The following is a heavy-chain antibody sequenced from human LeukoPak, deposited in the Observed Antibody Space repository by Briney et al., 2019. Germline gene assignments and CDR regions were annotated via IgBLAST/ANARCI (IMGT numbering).Heavy chain of an antibody. Sequence: PSETLSLTCTVSGGSIRMSTYYWGWIRQPPGKGLEWIGSIYHSGSTHYNPSLRSRVTMSVDTSKNQFTLKVTAVTAADTAVYYCVTNGTVTVAGTKFNYFDYWGQGAWSPSPQ. CDR1: GGSIRMSTYY. CDR2: IYHSGST. V-gene: IGHV4-39*01. D-gene: IGHD6-19*01. J-gene: IGHJ4*02. CDR3: VTNGTVTVAGTKFNYFDY.